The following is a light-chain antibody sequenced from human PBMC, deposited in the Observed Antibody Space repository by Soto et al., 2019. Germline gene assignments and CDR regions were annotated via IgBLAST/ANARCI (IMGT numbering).Light chain of an antibody. V-gene: IGKV3-15*01. CDR2: GAS. J-gene: IGKJ4*01. CDR1: QSVSSN. Sequence: EIVMTQSPATLSVSPGERATLSCSASQSVSSNLAWYQQKPGQAPRLLIYGASTRATGIPARFSGCGSGTQFTLTISSLQSEDFAVYYCQQYNNWLTFGGGTKVEIK. CDR3: QQYNNWLT.